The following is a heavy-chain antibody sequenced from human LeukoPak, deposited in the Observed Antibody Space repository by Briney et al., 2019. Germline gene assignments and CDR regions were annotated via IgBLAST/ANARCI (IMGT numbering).Heavy chain of an antibody. Sequence: SETLSLTCTVSGGSISSGGYYWSWIRQPPGKGLERIGYIYHSGSTYYNPSLKSRVTISVDRSKNQFSLKLSSVTAADTAVYYCARGAPARGNYFDYWGQGTLVTVSS. CDR2: IYHSGST. D-gene: IGHD6-6*01. J-gene: IGHJ4*02. CDR1: GGSISSGGYY. V-gene: IGHV4-30-2*01. CDR3: ARGAPARGNYFDY.